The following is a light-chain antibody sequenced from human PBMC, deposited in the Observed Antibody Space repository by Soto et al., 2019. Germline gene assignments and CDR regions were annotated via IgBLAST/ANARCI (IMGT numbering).Light chain of an antibody. CDR1: QSINNL. V-gene: IGKV1-5*01. Sequence: DVQMTQSPSTLSASVGDRVTITCRASQSINNLLALYQQKPGQAPKFLIYDVSTLASGVPSRFSGGGSGTEFTLTISSLQPEDFATYYCQQYDSYPLTFGGGTKVDIK. CDR3: QQYDSYPLT. J-gene: IGKJ4*01. CDR2: DVS.